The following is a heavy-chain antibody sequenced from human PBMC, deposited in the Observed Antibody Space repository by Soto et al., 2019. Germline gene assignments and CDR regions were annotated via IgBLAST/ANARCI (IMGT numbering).Heavy chain of an antibody. Sequence: QVQLVQSGAEVKKPGSSVKVSCKASGGTFSSYAISWVRQAPGQGLEWMGGIIPIFGTANYAQKFQGRVTITAAESTSTAYMELSSVRSEDTAVYYCARMGTIFGVVIGDGMDVWGQGTTVTVSS. CDR1: GGTFSSYA. CDR3: ARMGTIFGVVIGDGMDV. J-gene: IGHJ6*02. D-gene: IGHD3-3*01. CDR2: IIPIFGTA. V-gene: IGHV1-69*12.